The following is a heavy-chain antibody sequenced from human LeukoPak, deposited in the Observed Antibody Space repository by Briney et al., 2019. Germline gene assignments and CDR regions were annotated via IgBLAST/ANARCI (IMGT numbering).Heavy chain of an antibody. Sequence: SGPALVKPTQTLTLTCTFSGFSLSTPEMCVTWIRQPPGKALEWLARIDWDDDKFYSPSLRTRLTIPQDTPKHQVVLRMTNMDPVDTGTYYCARMTPDSPSFDYWGQGALITVSS. V-gene: IGHV2-70*17. D-gene: IGHD2-15*01. CDR3: ARMTPDSPSFDY. CDR1: GFSLSTPEMC. CDR2: IDWDDDK. J-gene: IGHJ4*02.